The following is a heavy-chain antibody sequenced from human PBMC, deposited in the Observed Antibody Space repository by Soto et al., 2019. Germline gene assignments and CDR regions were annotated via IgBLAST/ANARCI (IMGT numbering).Heavy chain of an antibody. V-gene: IGHV4-39*01. D-gene: IGHD2-8*01. CDR1: GDSLRSSYHY. CDR2: IYYTGNT. CDR3: VRVEMYAGEFNPNFDR. Sequence: SETLSLTGTVSGDSLRSSYHYWGWIRQLPGKGLEWIGSIYYTGNTYYNPSLKSRVSISVDMATNEISLRLRAESVADTAVYYCVRVEMYAGEFNPNFDRWGQGALVTVSS. J-gene: IGHJ4*02.